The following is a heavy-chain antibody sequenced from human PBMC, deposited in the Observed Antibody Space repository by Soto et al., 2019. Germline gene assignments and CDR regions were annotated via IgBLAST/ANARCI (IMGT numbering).Heavy chain of an antibody. J-gene: IGHJ1*01. CDR3: ATTPRRFCGSPTYPAYFKL. Sequence: QIQLVQSGAEVKKPGASVKVSCKASGFTFTSYAFSWVRQAPGQGLEWVGWISPFDVNTNYAQKHQGRVSLTTATSTGTAYMELRGISSDATAFYYAATTPRRFCGSPTYPAYFKLWGQGTVVTVSS. V-gene: IGHV1-18*01. CDR2: ISPFDVNT. CDR1: GFTFTSYA. D-gene: IGHD2-2*01.